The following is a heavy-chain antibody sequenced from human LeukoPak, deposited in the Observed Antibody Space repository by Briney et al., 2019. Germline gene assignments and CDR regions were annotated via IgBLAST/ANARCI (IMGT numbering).Heavy chain of an antibody. V-gene: IGHV3-33*01. CDR3: ARDPDIAVAGALAHYGMDV. J-gene: IGHJ6*02. D-gene: IGHD6-19*01. CDR2: IWYDGSNK. Sequence: GRSLRLSCAASGFTFSSYGMHWVRQAPGKGLEWVAVIWYDGSNKYYADSVKGRFTISRDNSKNTLYLQMNSLRAEDTAVYYCARDPDIAVAGALAHYGMDVWGQGTTVTVSS. CDR1: GFTFSSYG.